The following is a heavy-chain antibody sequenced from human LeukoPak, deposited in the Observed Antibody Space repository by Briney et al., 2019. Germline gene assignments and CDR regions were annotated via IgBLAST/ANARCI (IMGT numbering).Heavy chain of an antibody. CDR3: SLEGSSWYRYFQH. J-gene: IGHJ1*01. V-gene: IGHV3-7*05. Sequence: PGGSLRLSCAASGFTFSSYWMSWVRQAPGKGLKWVANIKQDGSEKYYVDSVKGRFTISRDNAKNSLYLQMNSLRAEDTAVYYSSLEGSSWYRYFQHWGQGTLVTVSS. CDR2: IKQDGSEK. D-gene: IGHD6-13*01. CDR1: GFTFSSYW.